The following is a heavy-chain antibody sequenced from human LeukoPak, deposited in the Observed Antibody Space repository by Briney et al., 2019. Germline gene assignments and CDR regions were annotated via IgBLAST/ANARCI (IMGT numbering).Heavy chain of an antibody. D-gene: IGHD3-3*01. CDR1: GYTFTSYA. CDR2: INTNTGNP. J-gene: IGHJ5*02. CDR3: ARSDLVGVVIIRLRDNWFDP. Sequence: ASVKVSCKASGYTFTSYAMNWVRQAPGQGLEWMGWINTNTGNPTYAQGFTGRFVFSLDTSVSTAYLQISSLKAEDTAVYYCARSDLVGVVIIRLRDNWFDPWGQGTLVTVSS. V-gene: IGHV7-4-1*02.